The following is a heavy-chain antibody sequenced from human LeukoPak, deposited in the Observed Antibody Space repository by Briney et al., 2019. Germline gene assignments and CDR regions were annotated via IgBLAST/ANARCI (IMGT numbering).Heavy chain of an antibody. CDR1: GYTFTSYY. J-gene: IGHJ4*02. V-gene: IGHV1-46*01. CDR3: ARDLFYSVSGTYYNVGRVFNY. CDR2: INPSGGST. Sequence: ASVKVSCKASGYTFTSYYMHWVRQAPGQGLEWMGIINPSGGSTSYAQKFQGRVTMTRDMSTSTVYMELSSLRSEDTAVYYCARDLFYSVSGTYYNVGRVFNYWGQGTLVTVSS. D-gene: IGHD3-10*01.